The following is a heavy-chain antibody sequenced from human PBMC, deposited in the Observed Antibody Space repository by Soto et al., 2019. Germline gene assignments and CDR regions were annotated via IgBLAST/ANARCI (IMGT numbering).Heavy chain of an antibody. CDR3: ARSAEITMIVVVIY. V-gene: IGHV1-2*02. D-gene: IGHD3-22*01. J-gene: IGHJ4*02. CDR2: INPNGGGT. CDR1: GYTFTGYY. Sequence: QVQLVQSGAEVKKPGASVKVSCKASGYTFTGYYMHWVRQAPGQGLEWMGWINPNGGGTNYAQKFQGRVTMTRDTSISTAYMELSRLRSDDTAVYYCARSAEITMIVVVIYCGQGTLVTVSS.